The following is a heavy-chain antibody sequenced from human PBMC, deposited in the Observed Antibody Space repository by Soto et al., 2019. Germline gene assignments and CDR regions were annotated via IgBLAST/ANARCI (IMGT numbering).Heavy chain of an antibody. CDR2: ISGSGGST. D-gene: IGHD5-12*01. V-gene: IGHV3-23*01. CDR1: GFTFSSYA. Sequence: VQLLESGGGLVQPGGSLRLSCAASGFTFSSYAMSWVRQAPGKGLEWVSAISGSGGSTYYADSVKGRFTISRDNSKNTLYLQMNSLRAEDTAVYYCAKQHSGYDPSYYYYGMDVWGQGTTVTVSS. CDR3: AKQHSGYDPSYYYYGMDV. J-gene: IGHJ6*02.